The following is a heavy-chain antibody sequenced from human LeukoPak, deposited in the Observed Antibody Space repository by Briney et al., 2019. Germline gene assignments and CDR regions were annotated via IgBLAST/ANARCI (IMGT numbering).Heavy chain of an antibody. CDR2: INPNSGGT. CDR1: GYTFTGCY. D-gene: IGHD3-9*01. V-gene: IGHV1-2*02. J-gene: IGHJ6*03. CDR3: ARDEAHDILTGYYDYYYYMDV. Sequence: GASVKVSCKASGYTFTGCYMHWVRQAPGQGLEWMGWINPNSGGTNYAQKFQGRVTITADESTSTAYMELSSLRSEDTAVYYCARDEAHDILTGYYDYYYYMDVWGKGTTVTISS.